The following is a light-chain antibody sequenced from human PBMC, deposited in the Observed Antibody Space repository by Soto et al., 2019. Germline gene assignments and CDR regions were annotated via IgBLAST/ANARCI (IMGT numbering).Light chain of an antibody. CDR2: DVN. Sequence: QSALTQPRSVSGSPGQSVTISCTGTSNDVGGYNYVSWYQQHPGKAPKLMIYDVNKRPSGVPDRFSGSKSGNTASLTISGLQADDEADYYCCSYAGSYPGVFGGGTKLTVL. CDR3: CSYAGSYPGV. V-gene: IGLV2-11*01. J-gene: IGLJ3*02. CDR1: SNDVGGYNY.